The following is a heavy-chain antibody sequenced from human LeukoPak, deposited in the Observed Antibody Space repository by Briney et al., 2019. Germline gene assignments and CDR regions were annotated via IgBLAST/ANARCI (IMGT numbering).Heavy chain of an antibody. CDR1: GGSISSYY. Sequence: SETLSLTCTVSGGSISSYYWSWIRQPPRKGLEWIGYIYYSGSTNYNPSLKSRVTISVDTSKNQFSLKLSSVTAADTAVYYCAGDYYGSGATWSYYGMDVWGQGTTVTVSS. CDR2: IYYSGST. J-gene: IGHJ6*02. V-gene: IGHV4-59*01. D-gene: IGHD3-10*01. CDR3: AGDYYGSGATWSYYGMDV.